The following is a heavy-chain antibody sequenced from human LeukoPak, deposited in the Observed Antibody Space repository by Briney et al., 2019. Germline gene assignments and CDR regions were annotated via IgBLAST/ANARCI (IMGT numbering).Heavy chain of an antibody. V-gene: IGHV4-4*02. CDR2: IYHSGST. J-gene: IGHJ4*02. Sequence: SETLSLTCAVSGGSISSSNWWSWVRQPPGKGLEWIGDIYHSGSTNYNPSLKSRVTISVDKSKHQFSLKLSSVTAADTAVYYCARDLNDQLLWFGDPGGYFDYWGQGTLVTVSS. CDR1: GGSISSSNW. D-gene: IGHD3-10*01. CDR3: ARDLNDQLLWFGDPGGYFDY.